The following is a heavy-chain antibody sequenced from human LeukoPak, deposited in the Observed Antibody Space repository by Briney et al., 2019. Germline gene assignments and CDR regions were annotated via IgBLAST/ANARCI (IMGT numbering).Heavy chain of an antibody. V-gene: IGHV4-4*07. Sequence: PSETLSLTCTVSGGPISSYYWSWIRQPAGKGLEWIGRIYTSGSTNYNPSLKSRVTMSLDTSKNQFSLKLRSVTGADTTVYCCARDRVSGIVQHSNWFDPWGQGNLVTVSS. CDR2: IYTSGST. J-gene: IGHJ5*02. CDR1: GGPISSYY. CDR3: ARDRVSGIVQHSNWFDP. D-gene: IGHD3-10*01.